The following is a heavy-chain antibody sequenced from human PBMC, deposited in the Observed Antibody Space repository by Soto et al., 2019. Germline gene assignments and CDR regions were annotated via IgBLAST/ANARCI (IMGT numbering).Heavy chain of an antibody. CDR3: ASGGDIVVVPAALRDNWFDP. Sequence: SETLSLTCAVYGGSFSGYYWNWIRQPPGKGLEWIGEINHSGRTNYNPSLKSRVTISVDTSKNQFSLKLSSVTAADTAVYYCASGGDIVVVPAALRDNWFDPWGQGTLVTVSS. CDR2: INHSGRT. V-gene: IGHV4-34*01. CDR1: GGSFSGYY. J-gene: IGHJ5*02. D-gene: IGHD2-2*01.